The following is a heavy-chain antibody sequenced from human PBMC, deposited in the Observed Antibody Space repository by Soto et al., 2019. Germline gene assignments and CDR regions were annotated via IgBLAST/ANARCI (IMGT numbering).Heavy chain of an antibody. CDR2: IWYDGSNK. Sequence: HPGGSLRLSCAASGFTFSSYGMHWVRQAPGKGLEWVAVIWYDGSNKYYADSVKGRFTISRDNSKNTLYLQMNSLRAEDTAVYYCAREASSTSPRGYYYYMDVWGKGTTVTVSS. J-gene: IGHJ6*03. CDR3: AREASSTSPRGYYYYMDV. V-gene: IGHV3-33*01. D-gene: IGHD2-2*01. CDR1: GFTFSSYG.